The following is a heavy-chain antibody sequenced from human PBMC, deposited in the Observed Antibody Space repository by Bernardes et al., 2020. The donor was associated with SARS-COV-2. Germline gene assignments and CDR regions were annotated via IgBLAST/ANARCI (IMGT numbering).Heavy chain of an antibody. V-gene: IGHV4-34*01. CDR1: GGSFSSYY. CDR2: INHSGST. CDR3: ARGDSNSDKDSSGYYYGFDY. Sequence: ETLSLTCAVYGGSFSSYYWSWIRQPPGKGLEWIGEINHSGSTDYNPSLKSRVTMSIDTSKNQFSLRLSSVTAADTAVYYCARGDSNSDKDSSGYYYGFDYWGQGTLVTVSS. J-gene: IGHJ4*02. D-gene: IGHD3-22*01.